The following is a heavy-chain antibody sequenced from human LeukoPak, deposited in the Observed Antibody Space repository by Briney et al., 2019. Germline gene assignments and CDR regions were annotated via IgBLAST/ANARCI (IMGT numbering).Heavy chain of an antibody. J-gene: IGHJ4*02. CDR2: IIPIFGTA. D-gene: IGHD2-15*01. CDR3: ARLQEGIVVVVAATGHFDY. V-gene: IGHV1-69*06. Sequence: SVKVSCKASGGTFSSYAISWVRQAPGQGLEWMGGIIPIFGTANYAQKFQGRVTITADKSTSTAYMELSSLRSEDTAVYYCARLQEGIVVVVAATGHFDYWGQGTLVTVSS. CDR1: GGTFSSYA.